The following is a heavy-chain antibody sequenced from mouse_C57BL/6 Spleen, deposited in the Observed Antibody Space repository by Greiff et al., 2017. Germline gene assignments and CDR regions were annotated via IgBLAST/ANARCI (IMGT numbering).Heavy chain of an antibody. CDR2: INPGSGGT. J-gene: IGHJ2*01. V-gene: IGHV1-54*01. CDR3: ARRGDGGPPYFDY. Sequence: LVESGAELVRPGTSVKVSCKASGYAFTNYLIEWVKQRPGQGLEWIGVINPGSGGTNYNEKFKGKATLTADKSSSTAYMQLSSLTSEDSAVYFCARRGDGGPPYFDYWGQGTTLTVSS. D-gene: IGHD3-3*01. CDR1: GYAFTNYL.